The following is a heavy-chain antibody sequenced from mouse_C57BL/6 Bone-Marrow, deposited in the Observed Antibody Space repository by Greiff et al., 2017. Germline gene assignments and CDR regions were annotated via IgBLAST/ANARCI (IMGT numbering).Heavy chain of an antibody. V-gene: IGHV1-62-2*01. CDR1: GYIFTEYT. D-gene: IGHD2-4*01. CDR3: ARPERYYDYEGYFDY. CDR2: FYPGSGSI. Sequence: VQLQQSGAELVKPGASVKLSCKASGYIFTEYTIHWVKQRSGQGLEWIGWFYPGSGSIKYNERFKDKATLTADKSSNTVYMELSRLTSEDSAFYFCARPERYYDYEGYFDYWGQGTTLTVSS. J-gene: IGHJ2*01.